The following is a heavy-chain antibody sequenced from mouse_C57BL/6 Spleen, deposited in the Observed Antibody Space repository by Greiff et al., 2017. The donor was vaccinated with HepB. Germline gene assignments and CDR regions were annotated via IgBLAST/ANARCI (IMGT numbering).Heavy chain of an antibody. D-gene: IGHD1-1*01. J-gene: IGHJ4*01. CDR1: GYTFTNYW. CDR3: ARSRSRYSAMDY. V-gene: IGHV1-63*01. CDR2: IYPGGGYT. Sequence: LQESGAELVRPGTSVKMSCKASGYTFTNYWIGWAKQRPGHGLEWIGDIYPGGGYTNYNEKFKGKATLTADKSSSTAYMQFSSLTSEDSAIYYCARSRSRYSAMDYWGQGTSVTVSS.